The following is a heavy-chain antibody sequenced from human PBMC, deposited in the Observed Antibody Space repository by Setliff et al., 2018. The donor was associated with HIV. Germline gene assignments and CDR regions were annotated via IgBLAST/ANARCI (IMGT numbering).Heavy chain of an antibody. CDR2: MNPNTGVA. V-gene: IGHV1-8*01. CDR1: GHTFTNVD. J-gene: IGHJ6*04. D-gene: IGHD3-10*01. CDR3: ARGKGVGGVVITGGLDV. Sequence: ASVKVSCKASGHTFTNVDIHWLRRATGQGLEWMGWMNPNTGVAGYALKFQARVTMTRDTSISTAYMELSSLTSEDTAVYYCARGKGVGGVVITGGLDVWGKGTTVTVSS.